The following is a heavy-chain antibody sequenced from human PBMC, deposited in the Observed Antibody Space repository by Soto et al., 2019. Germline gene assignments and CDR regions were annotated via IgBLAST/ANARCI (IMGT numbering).Heavy chain of an antibody. CDR3: ARGVGGYSSSCFDY. D-gene: IGHD6-6*01. CDR1: GGTFSSYA. J-gene: IGHJ4*02. Sequence: SVKVSCKASGGTFSSYAISWVRQAPGQGLEWMGGIIPIFGTANYAQKFQGRVTITADESTSTAYMELSSLRSEDTAVYYCARGVGGYSSSCFDYWGQGTLVTVSS. CDR2: IIPIFGTA. V-gene: IGHV1-69*13.